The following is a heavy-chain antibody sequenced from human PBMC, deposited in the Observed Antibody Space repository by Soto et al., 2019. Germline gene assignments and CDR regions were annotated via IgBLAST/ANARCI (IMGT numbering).Heavy chain of an antibody. V-gene: IGHV3-23*01. Sequence: GGSLRLSCAASGFTFSSYAMSWVRQAPGKGLEWVSAISGSGGSTYYADSVKGRFTISRDNSKNTLYLQMNSLRAEDTAVYYCARPQGGRSWLDAFDIWGQGTMVTVSS. CDR1: GFTFSSYA. CDR3: ARPQGGRSWLDAFDI. CDR2: ISGSGGST. J-gene: IGHJ3*02. D-gene: IGHD6-13*01.